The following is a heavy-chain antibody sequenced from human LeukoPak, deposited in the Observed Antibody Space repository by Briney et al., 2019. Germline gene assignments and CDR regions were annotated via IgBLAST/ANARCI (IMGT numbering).Heavy chain of an antibody. J-gene: IGHJ2*01. D-gene: IGHD6-19*01. V-gene: IGHV3-23*01. Sequence: PGGSLRLSCAASGFIFSSYAMSWVRQAPGKGLEWVSTISGSGGSTYYADSVKGRFTISRDNSKNTLYLQMNSLRAEDTAVYYCAKDPGIAVPNWYFDLWGRGTLVTVSS. CDR3: AKDPGIAVPNWYFDL. CDR2: ISGSGGST. CDR1: GFIFSSYA.